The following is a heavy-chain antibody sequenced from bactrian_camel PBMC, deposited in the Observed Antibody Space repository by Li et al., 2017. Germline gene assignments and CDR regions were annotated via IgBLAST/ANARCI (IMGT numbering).Heavy chain of an antibody. Sequence: HVQLVESGGGSVPAGGSLRLTCTASASAYVAYVYAMAWFRQAPGKEREAVAGKSNDAGAAYADSVQGRFTISKDSEWNTLYLQMNNLKTEDTAVYYCAADRRSEPLFGVGVPAYYGLSIMPRFDFWGHGTQVTVS. J-gene: IGHJ4*01. CDR3: AADRRSEPLFGVGVPAYYGLSIMPRFDF. CDR1: ASAYVAYVYA. D-gene: IGHD5*01. V-gene: IGHV3S53*01. CDR2: KSNDAGA.